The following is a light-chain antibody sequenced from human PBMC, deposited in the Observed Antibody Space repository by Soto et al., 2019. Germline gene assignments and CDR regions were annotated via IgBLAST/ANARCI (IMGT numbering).Light chain of an antibody. Sequence: DVQMTQSPSSLSASVGDRVTITCQASQDISNYLNWYQQKPGKAPQLLIYDESNLETGVPSRFSGSGSGKDFTFTISSLQPEDIATYYCQQYDNLPLTFGGGTKVEIK. CDR1: QDISNY. J-gene: IGKJ4*01. CDR2: DES. V-gene: IGKV1-33*01. CDR3: QQYDNLPLT.